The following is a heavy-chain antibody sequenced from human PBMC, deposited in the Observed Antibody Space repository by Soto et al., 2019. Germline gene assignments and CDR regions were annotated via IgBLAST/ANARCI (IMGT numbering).Heavy chain of an antibody. CDR1: GYSFTANS. Sequence: GASVKVSCKASGYSFTANSMHWVRQAPGEGLEWMGWINPNNGGTNYAQKFQGWVTMTRDTSISTAYMELSRLRSDDTAVYYCARDIGCSSTSCYGARSSYSGYDYWGQGTLVTVSS. J-gene: IGHJ4*02. CDR2: INPNNGGT. V-gene: IGHV1-2*04. D-gene: IGHD2-2*01. CDR3: ARDIGCSSTSCYGARSSYSGYDY.